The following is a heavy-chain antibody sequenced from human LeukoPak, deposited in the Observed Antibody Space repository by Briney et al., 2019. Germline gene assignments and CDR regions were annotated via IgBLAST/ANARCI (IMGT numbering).Heavy chain of an antibody. D-gene: IGHD2-2*02. CDR2: IYYSGST. CDR3: ARGAVPAAIIDNWFDP. J-gene: IGHJ5*02. V-gene: IGHV4-39*01. Sequence: PSETLSLTCTVSGGSISSSSYYRGWIRQPPGKGLEWIGSIYYSGSTYYNPSLKSRVTISVDTSKNQFSLKLSSVTAADTAVYYCARGAVPAAIIDNWFDPWGQGTLVTVSS. CDR1: GGSISSSSYY.